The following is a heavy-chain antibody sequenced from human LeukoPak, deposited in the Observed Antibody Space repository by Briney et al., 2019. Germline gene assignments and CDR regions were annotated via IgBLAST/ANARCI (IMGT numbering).Heavy chain of an antibody. J-gene: IGHJ4*02. CDR2: IWYDGSNK. D-gene: IGHD2-2*02. V-gene: IGHV3-33*01. CDR1: GFTFSSYG. Sequence: GGSLRLSCAASGFTFSSYGMHWVRQAPGKGLEWVAVIWYDGSNKYYADSVKGRFTISRDNSKNTLYLQMNSLRAEDTAVYYCARDRRHCSFTNCYNAYFDYWGQGTLVTVSS. CDR3: ARDRRHCSFTNCYNAYFDY.